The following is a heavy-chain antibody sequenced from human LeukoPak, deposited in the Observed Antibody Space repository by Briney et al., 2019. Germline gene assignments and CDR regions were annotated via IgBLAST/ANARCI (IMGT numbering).Heavy chain of an antibody. J-gene: IGHJ4*02. CDR1: GFTFSGYW. CDR3: ARSPNIAVAGGAY. V-gene: IGHV3-7*01. CDR2: INQDGSQK. D-gene: IGHD6-19*01. Sequence: PGGSLRLSCAASGFTFSGYWMTWVRQTPVKRLEWVATINQDGSQKYYVDSVKSRFTISRDNAKNSLYLQMNSLRAEDTAVFYCARSPNIAVAGGAYWGQGTPVTVSS.